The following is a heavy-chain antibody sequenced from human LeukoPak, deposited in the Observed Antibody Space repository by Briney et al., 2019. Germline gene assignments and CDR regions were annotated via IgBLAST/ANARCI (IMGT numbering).Heavy chain of an antibody. CDR1: GFSFSSYR. J-gene: IGHJ4*02. CDR2: ISPSSSHI. Sequence: PGGSLRLSCEASGFSFSSYRMDWVRQAPGKGLEWVSYISPSSSHIYYADSVKGRFTISRDNAKNSLSLQVNSLSDEDTAVYYCAREPATGRGHPFDYWGQGTLVTVSS. V-gene: IGHV3-48*02. D-gene: IGHD6-13*01. CDR3: AREPATGRGHPFDY.